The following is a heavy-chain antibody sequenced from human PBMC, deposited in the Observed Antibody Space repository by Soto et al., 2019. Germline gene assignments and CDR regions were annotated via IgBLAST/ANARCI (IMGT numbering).Heavy chain of an antibody. J-gene: IGHJ5*02. CDR2: IHHTGST. Sequence: PSETLSLTCAVSGASISSSNWWSWVRQPPGKGLEWIGEIHHTGSTNYNSNSSLKGRVFISVDKSKNQFSLKLSAVTAADTAVYYCARDVRQPTNWFAPWGQGTLVTVSS. D-gene: IGHD2-2*01. V-gene: IGHV4-4*02. CDR1: GASISSSNW. CDR3: ARDVRQPTNWFAP.